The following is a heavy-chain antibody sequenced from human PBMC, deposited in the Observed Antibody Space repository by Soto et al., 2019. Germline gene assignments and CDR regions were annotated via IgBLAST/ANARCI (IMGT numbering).Heavy chain of an antibody. CDR1: GGSISSGGYY. V-gene: IGHV4-31*02. CDR2: IYYSGST. Sequence: LCGGSISSGGYYWSWIRQHPGKGLEWIGYIYYSGSTYYNPSLKSRVTISVDTSKNQFSLKLSSVTAADTAVYYCAGGLRRGGGMDVWGQGTTVTVSS. CDR3: AGGLRRGGGMDV. J-gene: IGHJ6*02. D-gene: IGHD3-3*01.